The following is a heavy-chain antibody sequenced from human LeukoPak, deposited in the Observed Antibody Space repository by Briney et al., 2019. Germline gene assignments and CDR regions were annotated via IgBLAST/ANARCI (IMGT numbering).Heavy chain of an antibody. CDR1: GGSFSGYY. CDR2: INHSGST. J-gene: IGHJ5*02. V-gene: IGHV4-34*01. CDR3: ARRGEHRLLRARFDP. D-gene: IGHD2-15*01. Sequence: SETLSLTCAVYGGSFSGYYWSWIRQPPGKGLEWIGEINHSGSTNYNPSLKSRVTISVDTSKNQFSLKLSSVTAADTAVYYCARRGEHRLLRARFDPWGQGTLVTVSS.